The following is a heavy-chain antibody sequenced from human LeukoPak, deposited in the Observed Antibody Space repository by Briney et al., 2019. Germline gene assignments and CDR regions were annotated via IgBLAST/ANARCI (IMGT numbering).Heavy chain of an antibody. CDR2: ISGSGGST. CDR3: AKVYYDSSGYYLDY. D-gene: IGHD3-22*01. V-gene: IGHV3-23*01. Sequence: GGSLRLSCAASGFTFSGYAMSWVRQAPGKGLEWVSAISGSGGSTYYADSVKGRFTISRDNSKNTLYLQMNSLRAEDTAVYYCAKVYYDSSGYYLDYWGQGTLVTVSS. CDR1: GFTFSGYA. J-gene: IGHJ4*02.